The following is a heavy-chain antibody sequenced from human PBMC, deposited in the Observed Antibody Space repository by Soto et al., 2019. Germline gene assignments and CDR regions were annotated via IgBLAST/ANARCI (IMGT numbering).Heavy chain of an antibody. V-gene: IGHV4-34*01. CDR2: INHSGST. Sequence: SETLSLTCAVYGGSFSGYYWSWIRQPPGKGLEWIGEINHSGSTNYNPSLKSRVTISVDTSKNQFSLKLSSVTAADTAVYYCARAPDRTQEVWFDPWGQGTLVTVSS. J-gene: IGHJ5*02. D-gene: IGHD1-7*01. CDR3: ARAPDRTQEVWFDP. CDR1: GGSFSGYY.